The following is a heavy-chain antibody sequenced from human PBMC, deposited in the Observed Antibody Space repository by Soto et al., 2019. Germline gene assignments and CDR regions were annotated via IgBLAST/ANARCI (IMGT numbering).Heavy chain of an antibody. D-gene: IGHD2-15*01. CDR2: ISLDGAKK. J-gene: IGHJ4*02. CDR3: ARDRDNRPPYYFYY. CDR1: GFTFRDYA. V-gene: IGHV3-30-3*01. Sequence: QVQLVESGGGVVQPGRSLRLSCAASGFTFRDYAMHWVRQAPGKGLEWVAVISLDGAKKYYADSVKGRFTIFTDNSTNKLYLQMHSLRVADTAVYYCARDRDNRPPYYFYYWGQGSLVTVSS.